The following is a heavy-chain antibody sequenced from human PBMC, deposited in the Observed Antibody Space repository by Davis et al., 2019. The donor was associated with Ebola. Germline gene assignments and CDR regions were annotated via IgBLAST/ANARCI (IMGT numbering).Heavy chain of an antibody. D-gene: IGHD2-15*01. Sequence: MPSETLSLTCTVSGGSISSYYWSWIRQAPGKGLEWIGYIYYTGSANYNPSLQSRVTISVDRSKNQFSLRLGSVTAEDTAIYYCARFGYCSDNSCYVYGMDVWGQGTTVTVSS. V-gene: IGHV4-59*08. CDR3: ARFGYCSDNSCYVYGMDV. CDR1: GGSISSYY. J-gene: IGHJ6*02. CDR2: IYYTGSA.